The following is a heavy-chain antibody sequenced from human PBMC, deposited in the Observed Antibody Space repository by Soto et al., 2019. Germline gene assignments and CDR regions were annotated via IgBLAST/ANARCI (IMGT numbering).Heavy chain of an antibody. CDR2: IYYSGTT. D-gene: IGHD5-12*01. J-gene: IGHJ4*02. CDR3: ARRGGYSGYDVQLGFDY. Sequence: QLQLQESGPGLVKPSETLSLTCTVSGGSISSSSYYWGWIRQPPGKGLEWIGSIYYSGTTYYNPSLNSRATISVDTAKNQFSVKLGCVTAADTAMYDCARRGGYSGYDVQLGFDYWGQGALVTVSS. CDR1: GGSISSSSYY. V-gene: IGHV4-39*01.